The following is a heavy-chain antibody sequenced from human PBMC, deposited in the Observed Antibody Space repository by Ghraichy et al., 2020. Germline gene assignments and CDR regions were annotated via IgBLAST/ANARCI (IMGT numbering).Heavy chain of an antibody. CDR3: ARDRRDMTLVYFYGMDV. Sequence: ASVKVSCKASGYTFTSHDISWVRQAPGQGLEWMGWISVYNGNTNYAQKLQGRVTMTTDTSTNTAYMELRSLRSDDTAVYYCARDRRDMTLVYFYGMDVWGQGTTVTVAS. CDR1: GYTFTSHD. D-gene: IGHD4/OR15-4a*01. J-gene: IGHJ6*02. V-gene: IGHV1-18*04. CDR2: ISVYNGNT.